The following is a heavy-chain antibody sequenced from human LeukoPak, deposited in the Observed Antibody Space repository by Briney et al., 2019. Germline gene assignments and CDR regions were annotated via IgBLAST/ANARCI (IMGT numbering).Heavy chain of an antibody. J-gene: IGHJ3*02. D-gene: IGHD4-17*01. CDR1: GFAFSRYS. V-gene: IGHV3-21*01. CDR3: ARDRLIYGDYGDAFDI. Sequence: GGSLRLSCAASGFAFSRYSMNWVRQAPGKGLEWVSSISSSSSYIYYADSVKGRFTISRDNAKTSLYLQMNSLRAEDTAVYYCARDRLIYGDYGDAFDIWGQGTMVTVSS. CDR2: ISSSSSYI.